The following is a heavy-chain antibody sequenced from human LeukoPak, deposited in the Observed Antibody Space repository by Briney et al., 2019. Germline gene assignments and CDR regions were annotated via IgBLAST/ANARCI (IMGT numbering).Heavy chain of an antibody. J-gene: IGHJ4*02. Sequence: GGSLRLSCAASGFTFSSYDMHWVRQATGKGLEWVSAIGTAGDTYYPGSVKGRFTISRENAKNSLYLQMNSLRAEDTAVYYCARASSDSGWYSTWGQGTLVTVSS. CDR3: ARASSDSGWYST. CDR1: GFTFSSYD. D-gene: IGHD6-19*01. CDR2: IGTAGDT. V-gene: IGHV3-13*01.